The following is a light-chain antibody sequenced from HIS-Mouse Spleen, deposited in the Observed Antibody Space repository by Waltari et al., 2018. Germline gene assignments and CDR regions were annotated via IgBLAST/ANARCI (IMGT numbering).Light chain of an antibody. CDR3: QKYNSAPLIT. V-gene: IGKV1-27*01. Sequence: DIQMTQSPSSLSASVGDRVTITCRASQGISNYLAWYQQKPGKVPKLLIHAASTLQSGVPSRFSGSGSGTDFTLTISSLQPEDVATYYCQKYNSAPLITFGQGTRLEIK. J-gene: IGKJ5*01. CDR2: AAS. CDR1: QGISNY.